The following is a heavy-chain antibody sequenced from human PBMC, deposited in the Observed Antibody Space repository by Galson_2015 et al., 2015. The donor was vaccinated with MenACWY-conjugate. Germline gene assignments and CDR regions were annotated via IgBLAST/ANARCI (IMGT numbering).Heavy chain of an antibody. CDR3: AKAPSNTWHNFDY. Sequence: ISRDNSKNTVYLQMNSLRPEDTAVYYCAKAPSNTWHNFDYWGPGTLVTVSS. V-gene: IGHV3-30*02. J-gene: IGHJ4*02. D-gene: IGHD2-2*01.